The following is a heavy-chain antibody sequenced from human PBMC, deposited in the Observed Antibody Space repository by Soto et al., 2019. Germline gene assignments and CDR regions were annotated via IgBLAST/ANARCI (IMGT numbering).Heavy chain of an antibody. V-gene: IGHV1-46*01. Sequence: ASVKVSCKASGYTFSFYYIHWVRQAPGQGLEWMGMINPSDGSTSYAQRFQVRVTMTRDTSTSTVYLELSSLRSEDTAVYYCATKASNYRDFDYWGQGTLVTVSS. CDR3: ATKASNYRDFDY. CDR2: INPSDGST. J-gene: IGHJ4*02. CDR1: GYTFSFYY. D-gene: IGHD1-26*01.